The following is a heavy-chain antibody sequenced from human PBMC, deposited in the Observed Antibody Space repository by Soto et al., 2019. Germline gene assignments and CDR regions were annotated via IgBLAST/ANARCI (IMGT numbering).Heavy chain of an antibody. CDR1: GYTFTSYD. V-gene: IGHV1-8*01. CDR3: ARGYSGYDYSIGYYYGMDV. D-gene: IGHD5-12*01. CDR2: MNPNSGNT. J-gene: IGHJ6*02. Sequence: PSVKVSCKASGYTFTSYDINWVRQATGQGLEWMGWMNPNSGNTGYAQKFQGRVTMTRNTSISTAYMELSSLRSEDTAVYYCARGYSGYDYSIGYYYGMDVWGQGTTVTVSS.